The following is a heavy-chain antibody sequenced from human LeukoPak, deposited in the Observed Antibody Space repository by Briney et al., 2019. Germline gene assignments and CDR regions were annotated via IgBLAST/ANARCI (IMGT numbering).Heavy chain of an antibody. CDR2: IYLRGNT. CDR1: GGSISSSNW. D-gene: IGHD4-17*01. CDR3: ARGTITTVTDS. Sequence: PPETLSLTCAISGGSISSSNWWTWVRQPPGKGLEWVGEIYLRGNTNYNPSLESRATISVDESKTQLSLRLESVTAADTAVYYCARGTITTVTDSWGPGTLVTVSS. V-gene: IGHV4-4*03. J-gene: IGHJ4*02.